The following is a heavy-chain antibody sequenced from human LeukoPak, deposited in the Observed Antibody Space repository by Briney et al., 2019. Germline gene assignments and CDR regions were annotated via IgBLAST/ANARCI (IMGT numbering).Heavy chain of an antibody. Sequence: PSETLSLTCTVPGYSIRSGFYWGWIRQPPGKGLEWIGNIYHSGITYYTPSLKSRVTISVDTSKNQFSLKLSSVTAADTAVYYCARGGYSGSYYMFGKTRIPFDIWGQGTMVTVSS. V-gene: IGHV4-38-2*02. D-gene: IGHD1-26*01. CDR3: ARGGYSGSYYMFGKTRIPFDI. CDR1: GYSIRSGFY. J-gene: IGHJ3*02. CDR2: IYHSGIT.